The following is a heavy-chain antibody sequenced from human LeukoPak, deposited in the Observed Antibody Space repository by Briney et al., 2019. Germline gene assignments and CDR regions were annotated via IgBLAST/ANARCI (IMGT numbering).Heavy chain of an antibody. J-gene: IGHJ5*02. CDR2: VDRNGNDA. CDR1: GFNFNDYG. V-gene: IGHV3-20*04. CDR3: ARGRGWLDP. Sequence: GGSLRLSCPASGFNFNDYGMSWVGQAPGKGLEWVSGVDRNGNDAGYGDSVKGRFTISKDNGAKSLFLQMSSVRVEDTAIYYCARGRGWLDPWGQGILVTVSS.